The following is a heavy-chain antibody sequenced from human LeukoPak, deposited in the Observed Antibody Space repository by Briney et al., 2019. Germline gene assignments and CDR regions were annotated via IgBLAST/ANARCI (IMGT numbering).Heavy chain of an antibody. CDR2: IFYSGTT. D-gene: IGHD3-10*01. Sequence: PSETLSLTCTVSGGSISSYYWSWIRQPPGKGLEWIGFIFYSGTTNYNPSLKSRVTISVDTSKNQFSLKLSSVTAADTAVYYCARDRGSGSYYNRAEYWGQGTLVTVSS. V-gene: IGHV4-59*12. CDR3: ARDRGSGSYYNRAEY. CDR1: GGSISSYY. J-gene: IGHJ4*02.